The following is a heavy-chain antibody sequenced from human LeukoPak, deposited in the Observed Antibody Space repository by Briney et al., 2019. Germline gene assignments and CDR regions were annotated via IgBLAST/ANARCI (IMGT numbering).Heavy chain of an antibody. Sequence: HWASVKVSCKASGYTFTSYYMHWVRQPPGQGLEWMGIINPSGGSTSYAQKFQGRVTMTRDTSTSTVYMELSSLRSEDTAVYYCARDRGSLYFDYRGQGTLVTVSS. V-gene: IGHV1-46*01. CDR1: GYTFTSYY. J-gene: IGHJ4*02. CDR3: ARDRGSLYFDY. CDR2: INPSGGST. D-gene: IGHD5-24*01.